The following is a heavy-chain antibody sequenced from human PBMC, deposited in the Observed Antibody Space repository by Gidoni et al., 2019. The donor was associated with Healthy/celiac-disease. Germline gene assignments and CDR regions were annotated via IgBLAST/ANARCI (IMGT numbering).Heavy chain of an antibody. CDR1: GFTFSSYA. CDR2: ISGSGGST. J-gene: IGHJ3*02. V-gene: IGHV3-23*01. Sequence: EVQLLESGGGLVQPGGSLRLSCAASGFTFSSYAMSWVRQAPGKGLEWVSAISGSGGSTYYADSVKGRFTISRDNSKNTLYLQMNSLRAEDTAVYYCAKYDYDSSGYYNDAFDIWGQGTMVTVSS. D-gene: IGHD3-22*01. CDR3: AKYDYDSSGYYNDAFDI.